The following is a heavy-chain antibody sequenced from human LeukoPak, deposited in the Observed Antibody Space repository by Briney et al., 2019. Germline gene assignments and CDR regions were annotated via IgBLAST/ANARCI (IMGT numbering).Heavy chain of an antibody. CDR1: GCTFSSYW. J-gene: IGHJ4*02. V-gene: IGHV3-7*05. CDR3: ARRGTSSSWAHFDY. Sequence: AGSLRLSCAASGCTFSSYWMTWVRQGPGKGLEWVANIKQDGSEKYYVDSVKGRFTISRDNAKNSLYLQMNSLGAEDTAVYYCARRGTSSSWAHFDYWGQGTLVTVSS. D-gene: IGHD6-13*01. CDR2: IKQDGSEK.